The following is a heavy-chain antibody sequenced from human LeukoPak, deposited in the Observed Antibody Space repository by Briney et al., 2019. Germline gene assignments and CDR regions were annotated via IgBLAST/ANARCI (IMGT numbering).Heavy chain of an antibody. CDR1: GFTFSSYW. D-gene: IGHD1-26*01. Sequence: GGSLRLSCAASGFTFSSYWMSWVRQAPGRGLEWVANIKQEGSEKYYVDSVKGRFTISRDPAKNSLYLQMNSLRAEDTAVYYCARSGGSYRLDYWGQGTLVTVSS. V-gene: IGHV3-7*01. CDR3: ARSGGSYRLDY. J-gene: IGHJ4*02. CDR2: IKQEGSEK.